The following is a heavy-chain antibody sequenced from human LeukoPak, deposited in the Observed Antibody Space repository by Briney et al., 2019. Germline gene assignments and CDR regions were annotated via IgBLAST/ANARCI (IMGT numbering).Heavy chain of an antibody. J-gene: IGHJ4*02. D-gene: IGHD3-22*01. CDR2: IKQDGSEK. V-gene: IGHV3-7*01. CDR1: GFTFSSYW. Sequence: PGGSLRLSCAASGFTFSSYWMSWVRQAPGKGLEWVANIKQDGSEKYYVDSVKGRFTISRDNAKNSLYLQMNSLRAEDTSVYYCSNGIYDKSYWGQGTLVTVSS. CDR3: SNGIYDKSY.